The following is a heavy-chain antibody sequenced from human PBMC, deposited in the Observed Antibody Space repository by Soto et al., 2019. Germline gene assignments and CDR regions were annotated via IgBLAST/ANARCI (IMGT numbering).Heavy chain of an antibody. V-gene: IGHV1-18*01. CDR3: AKSIGVYATLTHYSRTGYYFEY. CDR1: GYTFTNYG. D-gene: IGHD3-9*01. Sequence: QVQLVQSGAEVKKPGASVKVSCKTSGYTFTNYGISWVRQAPGQGLEWMGWISTYNGNTNSAQKVQDRVTMTTDTSSSQAYMELRSLRSDDTAVYYWAKSIGVYATLTHYSRTGYYFEYWGLGTLVTVSS. CDR2: ISTYNGNT. J-gene: IGHJ4*02.